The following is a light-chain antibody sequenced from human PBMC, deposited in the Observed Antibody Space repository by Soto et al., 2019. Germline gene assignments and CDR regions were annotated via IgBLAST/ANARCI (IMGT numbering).Light chain of an antibody. J-gene: IGKJ2*01. V-gene: IGKV3-15*01. CDR2: AAS. CDR3: QHYNNWPPYT. CDR1: QRVNSD. Sequence: EIGMTQSPATLSLSPGERATLSCRASQRVNSDLAWYQQKPGQAPRLLIYAASTRSAGVPARFTGSGSETEFTLTISSLQSEDYAVYYCQHYNNWPPYTFGQGTKLEIK.